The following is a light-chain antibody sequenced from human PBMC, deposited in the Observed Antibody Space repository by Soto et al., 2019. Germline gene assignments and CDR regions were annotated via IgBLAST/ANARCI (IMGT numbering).Light chain of an antibody. V-gene: IGKV1-27*01. CDR3: QKYNSAPYT. CDR2: GPS. J-gene: IGKJ2*01. Sequence: DIPMTQSPSSLSASVGDRVTITCRASQGISNYLGWYQQKPGKVPKLLIYGPSTLQSGFPSRFSGSGSGTDFTLTISSMQPEDVATYYCQKYNSAPYTVGQGTKLEIK. CDR1: QGISNY.